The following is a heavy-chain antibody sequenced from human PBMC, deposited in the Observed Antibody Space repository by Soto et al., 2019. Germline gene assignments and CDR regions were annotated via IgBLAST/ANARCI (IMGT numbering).Heavy chain of an antibody. CDR2: IWYDGSNK. Sequence: QVQLVESGGGVVQPGRSLRLSCAASGFTFSSYGMHWVRQAPGKGLEWVAVIWYDGSNKYYADSVKGRFTISRDNSKNTLYLQMNSLRAEDTAVYYCARDSYGSGSYYFFDYWGQGTLVTVSS. V-gene: IGHV3-33*01. D-gene: IGHD3-10*01. J-gene: IGHJ4*02. CDR1: GFTFSSYG. CDR3: ARDSYGSGSYYFFDY.